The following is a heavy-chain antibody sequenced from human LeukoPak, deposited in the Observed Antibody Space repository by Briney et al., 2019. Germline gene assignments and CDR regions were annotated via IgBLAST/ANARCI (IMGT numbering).Heavy chain of an antibody. CDR3: ARDSAVPAAIPEYFQH. CDR2: INPNSGGT. J-gene: IGHJ1*01. Sequence: ASVKVSCKASGYTFTGYYMHWVRQAPGQGLEWMGWINPNSGGTNYAQKFQGRVTMTRDTSISTAYMELSRLRSDDTAVYYCARDSAVPAAIPEYFQHWGQGTLVTDSS. CDR1: GYTFTGYY. D-gene: IGHD2-2*01. V-gene: IGHV1-2*02.